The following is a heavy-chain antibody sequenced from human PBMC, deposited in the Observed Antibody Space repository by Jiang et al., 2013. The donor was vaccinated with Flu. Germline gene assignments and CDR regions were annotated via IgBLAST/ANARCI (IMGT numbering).Heavy chain of an antibody. CDR2: FDPEDGET. CDR3: ATNIRHSSSWAYFDY. J-gene: IGHJ4*02. Sequence: GGFDPEDGETIYAQKFQGRVTMTEDTSTDTAYMELSSLRSEDTAVYYCATNIRHSSSWAYFDYWGQGTLVTVSS. V-gene: IGHV1-24*01. D-gene: IGHD6-13*01.